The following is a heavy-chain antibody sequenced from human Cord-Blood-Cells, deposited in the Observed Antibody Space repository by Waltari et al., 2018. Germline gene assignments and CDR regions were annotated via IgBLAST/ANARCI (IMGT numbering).Heavy chain of an antibody. V-gene: IGHV1-8*01. CDR2: MNPNSGNT. Sequence: QVQLVQSGAEVKKPGASVKVSCKASGYTFTSLQFTWVRRATGQGLEWMGWMNPNSGNTGYAQKFQGRVTMTRNTSISTAYMELSSLRSEDTAVYYCARFPTVAGKALDYWGQGTLVTVSS. D-gene: IGHD6-19*01. CDR1: GYTFTSLQ. CDR3: ARFPTVAGKALDY. J-gene: IGHJ4*02.